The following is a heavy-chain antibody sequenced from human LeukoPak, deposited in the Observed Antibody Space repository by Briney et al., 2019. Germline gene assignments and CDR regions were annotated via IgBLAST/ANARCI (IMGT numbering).Heavy chain of an antibody. CDR1: GGSISTYY. J-gene: IGHJ5*02. V-gene: IGHV4-59*08. D-gene: IGHD6-19*01. Sequence: SETLSVTCTVSGGSISTYYWNWIRQPPGKGLEWIGYVYYSGSTNYNPSLKSRVTISVDTSKNQFSLKLSSVTAADTAVYYCARSRIAVAGIIPWFDPWGQGTLVTVSS. CDR3: ARSRIAVAGIIPWFDP. CDR2: VYYSGST.